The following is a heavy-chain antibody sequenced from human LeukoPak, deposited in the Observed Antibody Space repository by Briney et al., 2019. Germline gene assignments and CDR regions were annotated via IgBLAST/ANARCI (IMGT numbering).Heavy chain of an antibody. CDR3: ARVGYDYPFDY. Sequence: GGSLRLSCAASGFTFSSYSMNWVRQAPGKGLEWVSSISSSSSYVYYADSVKGRFTISRDNAKNSLYLQMDSLRAEDTAVYYCARVGYDYPFDYWGQGTLVTVSS. V-gene: IGHV3-21*01. CDR1: GFTFSSYS. J-gene: IGHJ4*02. CDR2: ISSSSSYV. D-gene: IGHD5-12*01.